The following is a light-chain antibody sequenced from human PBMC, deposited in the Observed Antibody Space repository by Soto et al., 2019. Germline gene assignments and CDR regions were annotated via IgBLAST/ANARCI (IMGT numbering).Light chain of an antibody. V-gene: IGKV3-15*01. CDR3: QQYNNRPRT. CDR1: HSVSTN. J-gene: IGKJ1*01. CDR2: GAS. Sequence: IVLTQSPGTLSLSPGEGSTLSCRASHSVSTNLAWYQQRPGQAPRLLIYGASTRATGIPARFSGTGFGTEFTLTITSLQSGDSAVYYCQQYNNRPRTFGQGTKVDIK.